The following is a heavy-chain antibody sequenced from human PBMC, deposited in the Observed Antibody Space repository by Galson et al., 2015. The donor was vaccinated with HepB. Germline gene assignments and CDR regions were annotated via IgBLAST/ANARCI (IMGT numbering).Heavy chain of an antibody. Sequence: SLRLSCAASGFTFSDYYMNWIRQAPGKGLEWLSYISSSGYTIYYADSVKGRFTISRDNAKNSLYLQMDSLRAEDTAVYYCARAGGYNWNYFDYWGQGILVTVPS. V-gene: IGHV3-11*01. CDR1: GFTFSDYY. J-gene: IGHJ4*02. CDR3: ARAGGYNWNYFDY. D-gene: IGHD1-20*01. CDR2: ISSSGYTI.